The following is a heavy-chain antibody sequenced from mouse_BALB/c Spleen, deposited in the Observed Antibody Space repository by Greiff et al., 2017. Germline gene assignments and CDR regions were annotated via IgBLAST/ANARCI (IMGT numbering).Heavy chain of an antibody. CDR1: GFNIKDTY. D-gene: IGHD1-1*01. J-gene: IGHJ4*01. V-gene: IGHV14-3*02. Sequence: QLQQSGAELVKPGASVKLSCTASGFNIKDTYMHWVKQRPEQGLEWIGRIDPANGNTKYDPKFQGKATITADTSSNTAYLQLSSLTSEDTAVYYCAFLRFYAMDYWGQGTSVTVSS. CDR3: AFLRFYAMDY. CDR2: IDPANGNT.